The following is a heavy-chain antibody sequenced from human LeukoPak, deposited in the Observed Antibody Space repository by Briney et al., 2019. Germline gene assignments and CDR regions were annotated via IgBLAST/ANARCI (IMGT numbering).Heavy chain of an antibody. CDR2: IRDDGNNI. CDR3: AKEGAPLGGRPDY. D-gene: IGHD3-16*01. Sequence: GSLRLSCAASGFSFTSYAMHWVRQAPGKGLEWVAFIRDDGNNIHYADSVKDRFTISRDNSKNTLYLQMNSLRVEDTAVYYCAKEGAPLGGRPDYWGQGTLVTVSS. J-gene: IGHJ4*02. V-gene: IGHV3-30*02. CDR1: GFSFTSYA.